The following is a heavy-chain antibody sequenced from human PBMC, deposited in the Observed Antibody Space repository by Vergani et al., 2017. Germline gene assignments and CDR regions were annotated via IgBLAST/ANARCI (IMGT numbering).Heavy chain of an antibody. CDR2: IYYSGST. CDR1: GGSISSTSYH. CDR3: ARHVYSMIVVVIAYFDY. J-gene: IGHJ4*02. Sequence: QVQLQESGPGLVKPSETLSLTCTVSGGSISSTSYHWGWIRQPPGKGLEWIGSIYYSGSTYYNPSLKSRVTISVDTSKNQFSLKLSSVTAADTAVYYCARHVYSMIVVVIAYFDYWGQGTLVTVSS. D-gene: IGHD3-22*01. V-gene: IGHV4-39*01.